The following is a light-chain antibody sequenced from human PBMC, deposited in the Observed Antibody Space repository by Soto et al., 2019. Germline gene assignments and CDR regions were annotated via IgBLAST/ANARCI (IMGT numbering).Light chain of an antibody. CDR3: QQYHDLPIT. J-gene: IGKJ5*01. CDR1: QDIDKF. CDR2: DAS. V-gene: IGKV1-33*01. Sequence: DIQMTQSPSSLSASVGDRVTITCKASQDIDKFLNWYQQKTGKAPKLLIDDASNLQAGVPLRFSGSGYGTDFTFTISSMQTEDIETYYCQQYHDLPITFGHGTRLEIK.